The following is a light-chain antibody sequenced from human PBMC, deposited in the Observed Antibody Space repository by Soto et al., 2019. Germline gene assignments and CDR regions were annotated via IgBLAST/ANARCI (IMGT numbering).Light chain of an antibody. J-gene: IGKJ1*01. CDR2: GAS. CDR1: QSVSNN. Sequence: EIVLTQSPGTPSLSRGERATLCCRASQSVSNNYLAWYQRKPGQAPRLLIYGASTRATGIPARFSGSGSGTEFTLTISSLQSEDFAVYYCQQYNNWPPWTFGQGTKVDIK. V-gene: IGKV3-15*01. CDR3: QQYNNWPPWT.